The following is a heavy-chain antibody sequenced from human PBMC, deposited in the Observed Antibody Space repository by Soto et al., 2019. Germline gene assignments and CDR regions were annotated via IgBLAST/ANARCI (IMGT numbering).Heavy chain of an antibody. CDR1: GFTFSSYG. V-gene: IGHV3-33*01. J-gene: IGHJ4*02. CDR3: ARDKWELGKGFDY. D-gene: IGHD1-26*01. CDR2: IWYDGSNK. Sequence: ESGGGVVQPGRSLRLSCAASGFTFSSYGMHWVRQAPGKGLEWVAVIWYDGSNKYYADSVKGRFTISRDNSKNTLYLQMNSLRAEDTAVYYCARDKWELGKGFDYWGQGTLVTVSS.